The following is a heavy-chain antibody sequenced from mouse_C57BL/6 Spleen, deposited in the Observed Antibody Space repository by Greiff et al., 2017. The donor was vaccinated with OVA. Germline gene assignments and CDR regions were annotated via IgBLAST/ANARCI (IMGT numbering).Heavy chain of an antibody. CDR1: GYTFTDYY. D-gene: IGHD3-2*02. CDR2: INPNNGGT. CDR3: ARGSSGLLGNFDD. Sequence: VQLQQSGPELVKPGASVKISCKASGYTFTDYYMNWVKQSHGKSLEWIGDINPNNGGTSYNQKFKGKATLTVDKSSSTAYMELRSLTSEDSAVDYCARGSSGLLGNFDDWGQGTTLTVSS. J-gene: IGHJ2*01. V-gene: IGHV1-26*01.